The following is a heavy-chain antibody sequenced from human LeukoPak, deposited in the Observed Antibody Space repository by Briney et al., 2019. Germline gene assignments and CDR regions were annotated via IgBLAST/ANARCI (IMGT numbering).Heavy chain of an antibody. Sequence: PSETLSLTCAVSGGSISSGGYSWSWIRQPPGKGLEWIGYIYHSGSTYYNPSLKSRVTISVDRSKNHFSLNLKSVTAADTAVYFCARRGLREAFDIWGQGTMVTVSS. CDR1: GGSISSGGYS. D-gene: IGHD5-24*01. CDR3: ARRGLREAFDI. CDR2: IYHSGST. V-gene: IGHV4-30-2*01. J-gene: IGHJ3*02.